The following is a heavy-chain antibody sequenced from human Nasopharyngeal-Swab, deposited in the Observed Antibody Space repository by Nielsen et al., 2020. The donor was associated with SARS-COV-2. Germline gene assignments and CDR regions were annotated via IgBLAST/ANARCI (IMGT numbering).Heavy chain of an antibody. CDR2: IWYDGSNK. CDR3: ARGNRPVAFDI. V-gene: IGHV3-33*01. Sequence: GGSLRLSCEASGFTFSSYGMHWVRQAPGKGLEWVAVIWYDGSNKYYADSVKGRFTISRDNSKNTLYLQMNSLRAEDTAVYYCARGNRPVAFDIWGQGTMVTVSS. D-gene: IGHD2/OR15-2a*01. J-gene: IGHJ3*02. CDR1: GFTFSSYG.